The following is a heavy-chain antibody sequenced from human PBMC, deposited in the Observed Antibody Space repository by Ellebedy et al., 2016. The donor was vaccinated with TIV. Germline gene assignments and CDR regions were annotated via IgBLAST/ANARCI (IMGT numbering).Heavy chain of an antibody. CDR3: AMVLYCSGGSCSDY. CDR1: GFTFSNFA. V-gene: IGHV3-23*01. D-gene: IGHD2-15*01. Sequence: GESLKISCAASGFTFSNFAMAWVRQAPGEGLEWVSGISGRGDTTYYADSVKGRFTISRDNSKNSLYLQMNSLRAEDTAVYYCAMVLYCSGGSCSDYWGQGTLVTVSS. CDR2: ISGRGDTT. J-gene: IGHJ4*02.